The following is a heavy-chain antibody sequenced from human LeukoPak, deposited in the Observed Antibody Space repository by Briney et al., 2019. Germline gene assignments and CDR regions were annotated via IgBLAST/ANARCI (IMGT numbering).Heavy chain of an antibody. Sequence: PSETLSLTCTVSGGSISSGGYYWSWIRQHPGKGLEWIGYIYYSGSTYYNPSLKSRVTISVDTSKNQFSLKLSSVTAADTAVYYCARTFWSGYYSLHPSFDYWGQGTLVTVSS. CDR2: IYYSGST. D-gene: IGHD3-3*01. CDR1: GGSISSGGYY. V-gene: IGHV4-31*03. J-gene: IGHJ4*02. CDR3: ARTFWSGYYSLHPSFDY.